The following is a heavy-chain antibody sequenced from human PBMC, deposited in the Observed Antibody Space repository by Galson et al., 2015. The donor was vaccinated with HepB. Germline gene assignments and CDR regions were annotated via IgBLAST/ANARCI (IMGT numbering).Heavy chain of an antibody. V-gene: IGHV3-11*06. CDR2: ISSSSSYT. CDR1: GFTFSDYY. Sequence: SLRLSCAASGFTFSDYYMSWIRQAPGKGLEWVSYISSSSSYTNYADSVKGRFTISRDNAKNSLYLQMNSLRAEDTAVYYCARAGGCGSYCHEHLGYFDYWGQGTLVTVSS. CDR3: ARAGGCGSYCHEHLGYFDY. J-gene: IGHJ4*02. D-gene: IGHD1-26*01.